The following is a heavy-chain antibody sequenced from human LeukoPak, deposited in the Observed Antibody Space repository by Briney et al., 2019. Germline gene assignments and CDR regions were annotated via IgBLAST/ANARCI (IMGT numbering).Heavy chain of an antibody. D-gene: IGHD3-22*01. V-gene: IGHV3-48*03. J-gene: IGHJ4*02. CDR3: ARGRGAGSGYYRLDY. CDR2: ISSRGSTI. Sequence: PGGSLRLSCAASGFTFSSYNMNWVRQAPGKGLEWVSHISSRGSTIYYADSVKGRFTISRDNAKNSLYLQVNSLRAEDTAIYYCARGRGAGSGYYRLDYWGQGTLVTVSS. CDR1: GFTFSSYN.